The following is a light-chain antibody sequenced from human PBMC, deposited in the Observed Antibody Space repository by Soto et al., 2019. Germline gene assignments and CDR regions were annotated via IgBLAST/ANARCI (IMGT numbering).Light chain of an antibody. V-gene: IGKV1-27*01. Sequence: DIQMTQSPSSLSASVGDRVTITCRASQGIRHYLAWYQQKPGQAPKVLIYNASTVQSGVPSRFSGSGSGTDFTLTISSLQPEDVATYYCQKYISAPITFGQGTRLEI. J-gene: IGKJ5*01. CDR1: QGIRHY. CDR3: QKYISAPIT. CDR2: NAS.